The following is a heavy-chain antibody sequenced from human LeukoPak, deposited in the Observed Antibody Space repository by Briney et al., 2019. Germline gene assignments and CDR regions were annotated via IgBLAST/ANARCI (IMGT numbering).Heavy chain of an antibody. CDR3: ARGDYYDSSGYYYEANYYFDY. Sequence: SETLSLTCTVSGGSISSGGYYWSWIRQHPGKGLEWIGYIYYSGSTYYNPSLKSRVTISVDTSKNQFSLKLSSVTAADTAVYYCARGDYYDSSGYYYEANYYFDYWGQGTLVTVSS. CDR2: IYYSGST. J-gene: IGHJ4*02. CDR1: GGSISSGGYY. V-gene: IGHV4-31*03. D-gene: IGHD3-22*01.